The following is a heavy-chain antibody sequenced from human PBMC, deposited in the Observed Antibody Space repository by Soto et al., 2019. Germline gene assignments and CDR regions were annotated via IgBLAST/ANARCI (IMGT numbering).Heavy chain of an antibody. D-gene: IGHD3-3*01. V-gene: IGHV1-69*12. CDR1: GGTFSNYA. CDR3: ARGVTIFVVVTTYYYYGMDA. J-gene: IGHJ6*02. CDR2: IIPIFGTP. Sequence: QVQLVQSGAEVKKPGSSVKVSCKASGGTFSNYALTWVRQAPGQGLEWMGGIIPIFGTPNYAQKFRGRVTITADESTSTDYMELSSLRSEDTAVYYCARGVTIFVVVTTYYYYGMDAWGQGTTVTVSS.